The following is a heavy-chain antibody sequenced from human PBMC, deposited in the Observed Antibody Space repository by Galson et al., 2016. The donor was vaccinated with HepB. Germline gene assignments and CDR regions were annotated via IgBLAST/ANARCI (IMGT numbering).Heavy chain of an antibody. Sequence: SLRLSCAASGFTFGDYWMHWVRQAPGKGLVWVSRINGDGGIIDYADSVKGRFTISRDNVKNTLYLQMNSLRAEDTAVYYCLRLSKRENFDYWGQGTLVTVSS. CDR3: LRLSKRENFDY. D-gene: IGHD3-16*02. J-gene: IGHJ4*02. V-gene: IGHV3-74*01. CDR2: INGDGGII. CDR1: GFTFGDYW.